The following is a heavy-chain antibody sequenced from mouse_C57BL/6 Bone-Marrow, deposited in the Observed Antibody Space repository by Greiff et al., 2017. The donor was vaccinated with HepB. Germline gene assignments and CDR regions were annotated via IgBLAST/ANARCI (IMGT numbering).Heavy chain of an antibody. J-gene: IGHJ3*01. V-gene: IGHV1-4*01. Sequence: QVQLQQSGAELARPGASVKMSCKASGYTFTSYTMHWVKQRPGQGLEWIGYINPSSGYTKYNQKFKDKATLTADKSSSTAYMQLSSLTSEDSAVYYCARDGVLSRFAYCGQGTLVTVSA. CDR3: ARDGVLSRFAY. D-gene: IGHD1-1*02. CDR1: GYTFTSYT. CDR2: INPSSGYT.